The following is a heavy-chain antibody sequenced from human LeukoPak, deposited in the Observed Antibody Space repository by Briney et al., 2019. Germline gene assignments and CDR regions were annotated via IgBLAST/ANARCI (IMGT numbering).Heavy chain of an antibody. V-gene: IGHV3-7*01. Sequence: PGGSLRLSCAASGFTFGSQWMSWVRQAPGKGLEWVANIKQDGSEKYYVDSVKGRFTISRDNAKNSLYLQMNSLRAEDTAVYYCARRGMYSSSWTYLDSWGQGTLVTVSS. D-gene: IGHD6-13*01. J-gene: IGHJ4*02. CDR1: GFTFGSQW. CDR3: ARRGMYSSSWTYLDS. CDR2: IKQDGSEK.